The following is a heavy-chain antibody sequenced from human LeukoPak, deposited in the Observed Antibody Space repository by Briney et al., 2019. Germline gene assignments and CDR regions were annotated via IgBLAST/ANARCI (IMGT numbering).Heavy chain of an antibody. J-gene: IGHJ4*02. D-gene: IGHD7-27*01. Sequence: GGSLRLSCAVSGFTFGSYAMSWVRQPPGKGLEWVSAISGSGGGGRTYHADSVKGRFTISRDNSKSTLYLQMNSLRAEDTAIYFCAKALTGSFDYWGQGALVTVSS. CDR1: GFTFGSYA. CDR3: AKALTGSFDY. V-gene: IGHV3-23*01. CDR2: ISGSGGGGRT.